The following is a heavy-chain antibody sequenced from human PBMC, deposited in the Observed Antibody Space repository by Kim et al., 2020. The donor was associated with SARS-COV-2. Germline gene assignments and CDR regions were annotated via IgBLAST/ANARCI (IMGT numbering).Heavy chain of an antibody. CDR2: ISGSGGST. CDR1: GFTFSSYA. Sequence: GGSLRLSCAASGFTFSSYAMSWVRQAPGKGLEWVSAISGSGGSTYYADSVKGRFTISRDNSKNTLYLQMNSLRAEDTAVYYCAKDPKSSSAGYYYYYMDVWGKGTTVTVSS. V-gene: IGHV3-23*01. CDR3: AKDPKSSSAGYYYYYMDV. D-gene: IGHD6-6*01. J-gene: IGHJ6*03.